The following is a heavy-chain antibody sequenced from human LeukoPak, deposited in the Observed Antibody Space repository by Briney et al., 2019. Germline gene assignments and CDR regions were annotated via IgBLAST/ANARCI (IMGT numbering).Heavy chain of an antibody. CDR3: ARGEFEAVAGNWFTPRLEYYYYYYMDV. D-gene: IGHD6-19*01. V-gene: IGHV3-21*01. Sequence: GGSLRLSCAASGLTFSRSIMSCVRQTPGKGLEWVSSISSSSVYIHYADLVKGRFTISRDNAKNSLYLQMHSLRAEDTAVYYCARGEFEAVAGNWFTPRLEYYYYYYMDVWGKGTTVTVSS. CDR2: ISSSSVYI. J-gene: IGHJ6*03. CDR1: GLTFSRSI.